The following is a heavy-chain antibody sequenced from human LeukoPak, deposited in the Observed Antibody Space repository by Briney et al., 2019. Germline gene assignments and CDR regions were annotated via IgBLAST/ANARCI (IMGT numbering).Heavy chain of an antibody. Sequence: SETLSLTCTVSCGSISSGDYYWSWIRQPPGKGLEWIAYMYYSGSTYYNPSLKSRVTMSADTSKNQLSLKLSSVTAADTAVYYCARPYYYGSRIDPWGQGILVTVSS. CDR1: CGSISSGDYY. V-gene: IGHV4-30-4*01. J-gene: IGHJ5*02. CDR2: MYYSGST. CDR3: ARPYYYGSRIDP. D-gene: IGHD3-22*01.